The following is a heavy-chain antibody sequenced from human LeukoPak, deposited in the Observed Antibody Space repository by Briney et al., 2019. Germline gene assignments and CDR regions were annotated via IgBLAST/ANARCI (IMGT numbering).Heavy chain of an antibody. D-gene: IGHD6-19*01. J-gene: IGHJ2*01. CDR3: AKDVPGGWWYFDL. CDR2: ISGSGGTA. V-gene: IGHV3-23*01. Sequence: GGSLRLSCAASRFTFSSYFMSWVRQAPGKGLEWVSVISGSGGTAYYAVSVKGRFTISRDNSKNTLYLQMNSLRAEDTAVYYCAKDVPGGWWYFDLWGRGTLVTVSS. CDR1: RFTFSSYF.